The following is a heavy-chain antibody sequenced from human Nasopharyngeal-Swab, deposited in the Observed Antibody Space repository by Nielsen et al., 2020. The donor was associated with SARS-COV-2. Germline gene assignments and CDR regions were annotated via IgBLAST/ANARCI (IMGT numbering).Heavy chain of an antibody. CDR3: AKGARFGELLPDYFDY. V-gene: IGHV3-9*01. D-gene: IGHD3-10*01. Sequence: GGSLRLSCAASGFTFHDYAIHWVRQAPGKGLEWVSGISWNSGSVGYADSVKGRFTISRDNAKNSLYLQMNSLRAEDTALYYCAKGARFGELLPDYFDYWGQGTLVTVSS. CDR1: GFTFHDYA. J-gene: IGHJ4*02. CDR2: ISWNSGSV.